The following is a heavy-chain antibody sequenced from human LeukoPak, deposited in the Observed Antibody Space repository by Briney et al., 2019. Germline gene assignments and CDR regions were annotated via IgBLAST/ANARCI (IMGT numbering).Heavy chain of an antibody. V-gene: IGHV3-9*01. CDR2: ISWNSGSI. D-gene: IGHD3-22*01. Sequence: PGRSLRLSCAASGFTFDDYAMHWVRQAPGKGLEWVSGISWNSGSIGYADSVKGRFTISRDNAKNSLYLQMNSLRAGDTALYYCAKDRAGSGYPDAFDIWGQGTMVTVSS. CDR3: AKDRAGSGYPDAFDI. J-gene: IGHJ3*02. CDR1: GFTFDDYA.